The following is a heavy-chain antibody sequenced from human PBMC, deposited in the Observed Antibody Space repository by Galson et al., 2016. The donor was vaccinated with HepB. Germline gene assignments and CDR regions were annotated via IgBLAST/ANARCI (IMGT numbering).Heavy chain of an antibody. CDR3: TREFDL. J-gene: IGHJ2*01. V-gene: IGHV3-30*04. CDR2: ISYGGRDE. Sequence: SLRLSCAASGFTFSSYTMHWVRQAPGKGLEWVAVISYGGRDEYYADSVKGRSTISRDNAKNSLFLQMNTLRVEDTAVYYCTREFDLWGRGTQVTVSS. CDR1: GFTFSSYT.